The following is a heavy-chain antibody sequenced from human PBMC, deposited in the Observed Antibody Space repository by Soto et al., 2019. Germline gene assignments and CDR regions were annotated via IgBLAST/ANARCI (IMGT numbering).Heavy chain of an antibody. D-gene: IGHD6-19*01. V-gene: IGHV4-34*01. CDR1: GGSFSGYY. CDR3: ARPRDDRSSGPFDY. Sequence: SETLSLTCAVYGGSFSGYYWSWIRQPPGKGLEWIGEINHSGSTNYNPSLKSRVTISVDTSKNQFSLKLSSVTAADTAVYYCARPRDDRSSGPFDYWGQGTLVTVSS. J-gene: IGHJ4*02. CDR2: INHSGST.